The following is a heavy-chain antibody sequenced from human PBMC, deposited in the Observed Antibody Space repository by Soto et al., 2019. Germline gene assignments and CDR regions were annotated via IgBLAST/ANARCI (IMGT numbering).Heavy chain of an antibody. Sequence: SVKVSCKASGGTFSSYTISWVRQAPGQGLEWMGRIIPILGIANYAQKFQGRVTITADKSTSTAYMELSSLRSEDTAVYYCARGVYGSGSYPINYYYYMDVWGKGTTVTVSS. V-gene: IGHV1-69*02. J-gene: IGHJ6*03. CDR2: IIPILGIA. CDR1: GGTFSSYT. D-gene: IGHD3-10*01. CDR3: ARGVYGSGSYPINYYYYMDV.